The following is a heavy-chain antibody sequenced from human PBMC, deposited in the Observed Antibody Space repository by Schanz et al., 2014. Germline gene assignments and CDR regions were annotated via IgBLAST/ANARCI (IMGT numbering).Heavy chain of an antibody. CDR1: GYSINTSDW. D-gene: IGHD1-7*01. J-gene: IGHJ4*02. V-gene: IGHV4-28*07. CDR3: ATWSGTRLFHN. CDR2: IYYSGST. Sequence: QVQLQESGPGLVKPSDTLSLTCAVSGYSINTSDWWGWIRQPPGKGLEWIGYIYYSGSTYYNPSRNGRVPMSVATPKNQFSLKLRSVPAVDTAVYYCATWSGTRLFHNWGQGTLVTVSS.